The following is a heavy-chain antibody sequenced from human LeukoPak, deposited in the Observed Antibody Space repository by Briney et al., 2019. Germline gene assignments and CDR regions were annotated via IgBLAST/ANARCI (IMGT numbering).Heavy chain of an antibody. J-gene: IGHJ4*02. CDR2: INHSGST. Sequence: PSETLSLTCAVYGGSFSGYYWSWIRQPPGKGLEWIGEINHSGSTNYNPSLKSRVTISVDTSKNQFSLKLSSVTAADTAVYYCASGKVEMATQSQFDYWGQGTLVTVSS. V-gene: IGHV4-34*01. CDR1: GGSFSGYY. CDR3: ASGKVEMATQSQFDY. D-gene: IGHD5-24*01.